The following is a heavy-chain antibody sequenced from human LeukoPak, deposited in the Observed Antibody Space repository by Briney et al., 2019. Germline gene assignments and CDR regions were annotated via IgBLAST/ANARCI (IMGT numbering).Heavy chain of an antibody. CDR1: GFTFSSYA. V-gene: IGHV3-23*01. CDR3: ARDTDTVTTILDY. J-gene: IGHJ4*02. CDR2: ISGSGDGT. D-gene: IGHD4-17*01. Sequence: GGSLRLSCAASGFTFSSYAMSWVRQAPGKGLEWVSAISGSGDGTCYADSVTGRFTISRDNAKNTLYLQMNSLRAEDTAVYYCARDTDTVTTILDYWGQGTLVTVSS.